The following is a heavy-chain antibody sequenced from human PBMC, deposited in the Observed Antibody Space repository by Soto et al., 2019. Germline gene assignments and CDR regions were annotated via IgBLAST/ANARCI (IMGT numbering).Heavy chain of an antibody. CDR3: ARDRGAVASNGKYFQH. Sequence: QVQLVQSGAEVKKPGASVKVSCKASGYTFTSYAMHWVRQAPGQRLEWMGWINAGNGNTKYSQKFQGRVTITRDTSASTAYMELSSLRSEDAAVYYCARDRGAVASNGKYFQHWGQGTLVTVSS. CDR1: GYTFTSYA. J-gene: IGHJ1*01. D-gene: IGHD6-19*01. V-gene: IGHV1-3*01. CDR2: INAGNGNT.